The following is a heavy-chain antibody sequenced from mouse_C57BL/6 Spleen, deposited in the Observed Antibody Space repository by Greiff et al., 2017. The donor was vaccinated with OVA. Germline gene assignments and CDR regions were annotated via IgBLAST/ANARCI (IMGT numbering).Heavy chain of an antibody. V-gene: IGHV5-17*01. Sequence: DVKLVESGGGLVKPGGSLKLSCAASGFTFSDYGMHWVRQAPEKGLEWVAYISSGSSTIYYADTVKGRFTISRDNAKNTLFLQMTSLRSEDTAMYYCAMDGYYVWFAYWGQGTLVTVSA. CDR3: AMDGYYVWFAY. CDR2: ISSGSSTI. J-gene: IGHJ3*01. D-gene: IGHD2-3*01. CDR1: GFTFSDYG.